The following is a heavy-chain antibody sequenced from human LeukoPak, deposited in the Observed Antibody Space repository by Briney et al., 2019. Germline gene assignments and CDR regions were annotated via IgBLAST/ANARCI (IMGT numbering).Heavy chain of an antibody. Sequence: GGSLRLSCVGSGFAFHNYAMHWVRRPPGKGLEWVSAINWNSDTKAYADSVKGRFTISRDRARNSLYLQMDSLRPEDTALYYCAKDTGGNGAYFYAMDVWGQGTSVTVS. V-gene: IGHV3-9*01. D-gene: IGHD4-23*01. CDR1: GFAFHNYA. CDR2: INWNSDTK. J-gene: IGHJ6*02. CDR3: AKDTGGNGAYFYAMDV.